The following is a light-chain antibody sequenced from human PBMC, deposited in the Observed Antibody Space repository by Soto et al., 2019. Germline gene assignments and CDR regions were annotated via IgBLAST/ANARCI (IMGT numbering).Light chain of an antibody. Sequence: DIQMTQSPSTLSASVGDRVNITCRASQSISSWLAWFQQKPGKAPKLLIYQASTLQSGVPSRFSGSGSGTEFTLTISSLQPDDFATYYCQQYNGYSETFGQGTKVEIK. J-gene: IGKJ1*01. V-gene: IGKV1-5*03. CDR1: QSISSW. CDR2: QAS. CDR3: QQYNGYSET.